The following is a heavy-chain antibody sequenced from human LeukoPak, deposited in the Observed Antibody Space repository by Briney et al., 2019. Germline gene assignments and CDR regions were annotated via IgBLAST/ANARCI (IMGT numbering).Heavy chain of an antibody. Sequence: GGSLRLTCAASGFTFSTYSMNWVRQAPGKGLEWVSSISGSSSFIYYADSVKGRFTISRDNAKNSLYLQMNSLRGEDTAVYYCARGGSTSSSSHFHHWGQGTLVTVSS. V-gene: IGHV3-21*01. CDR1: GFTFSTYS. J-gene: IGHJ1*01. D-gene: IGHD6-6*01. CDR3: ARGGSTSSSSHFHH. CDR2: ISGSSSFI.